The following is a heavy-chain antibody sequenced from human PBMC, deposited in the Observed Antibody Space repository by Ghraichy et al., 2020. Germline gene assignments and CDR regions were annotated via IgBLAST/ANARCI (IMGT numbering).Heavy chain of an antibody. V-gene: IGHV3-48*01. D-gene: IGHD2-21*02. Sequence: LTCAASGFTLDRYTMNWVRQAPGKGPEWVAYISATGDTIYYANSVKDRFIISRDNAKSSLYLQMNSLKAEDTAVYSCARANCDGDCHSNDYFYYGLDVWGLGTAVTVSS. CDR1: GFTLDRYT. CDR3: ARANCDGDCHSNDYFYYGLDV. CDR2: ISATGDTI. J-gene: IGHJ6*02.